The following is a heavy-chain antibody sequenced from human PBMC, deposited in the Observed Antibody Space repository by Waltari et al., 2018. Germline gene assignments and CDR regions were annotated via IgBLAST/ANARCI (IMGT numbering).Heavy chain of an antibody. J-gene: IGHJ4*02. D-gene: IGHD3-16*01. CDR3: AKDLGDRWGLFDY. CDR2: ITASGATT. V-gene: IGHV3-23*04. Sequence: EVQLVDSGGGLVQPGGSLRISCAASGFTFGSYAMGWVRQSPGKGLEWVSMITASGATTYYADSVKGRFIIPRDKSKNTLFLQMNSLRAEDTAVYYCAKDLGDRWGLFDYWGQGTLVTVSS. CDR1: GFTFGSYA.